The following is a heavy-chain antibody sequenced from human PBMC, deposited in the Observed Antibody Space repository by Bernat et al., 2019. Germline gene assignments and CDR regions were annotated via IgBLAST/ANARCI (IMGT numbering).Heavy chain of an antibody. V-gene: IGHV3-21*01. D-gene: IGHD2-2*01. CDR3: ARDRGYCSSTSCLRVYYFDY. Sequence: ELQLVESGGGLVKPGGSLRLSCAASGFTFSSYSMNWVRQAPGKGLEWVSSISSSSSYIYCADSVKGRFTISRDNAKNSLCLQMDSLGAEDTAVYYCARDRGYCSSTSCLRVYYFDYWGQGALVTVSS. J-gene: IGHJ4*02. CDR1: GFTFSSYS. CDR2: ISSSSSYI.